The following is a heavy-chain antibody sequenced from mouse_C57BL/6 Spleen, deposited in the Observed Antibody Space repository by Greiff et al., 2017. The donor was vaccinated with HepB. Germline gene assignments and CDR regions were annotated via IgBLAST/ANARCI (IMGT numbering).Heavy chain of an antibody. V-gene: IGHV2-2*01. CDR2: IWSGGST. CDR3: ASITTVVARDAMDY. D-gene: IGHD1-1*01. J-gene: IGHJ4*01. Sequence: VKLMESGPGLVQPSQSLSITCTVSGFSLTSYGVHWVRQSPGKGLEWLGVIWSGGSTDYNAAFISRLSISKDNSKSQVFFKMNSLQADDTAIYYCASITTVVARDAMDYWGQGTSVTVSS. CDR1: GFSLTSYG.